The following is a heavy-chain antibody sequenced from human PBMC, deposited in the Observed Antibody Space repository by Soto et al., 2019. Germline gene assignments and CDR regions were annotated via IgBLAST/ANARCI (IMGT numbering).Heavy chain of an antibody. V-gene: IGHV1-2*02. CDR2: IDPNSGGT. D-gene: IGHD3-10*01. Sequence: ASVKVSCKASGYTFTGYYMHWVRQAPGQGLEWMGWIDPNSGGTKYSQKFQGRVTITRDTSASTAYMELSSLRSEDTAVYYCARSTMVRGVTPWGQGTLVTVSS. CDR3: ARSTMVRGVTP. J-gene: IGHJ5*02. CDR1: GYTFTGYY.